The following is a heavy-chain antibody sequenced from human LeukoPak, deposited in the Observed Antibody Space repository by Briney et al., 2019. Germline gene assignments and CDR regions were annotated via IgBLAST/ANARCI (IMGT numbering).Heavy chain of an antibody. V-gene: IGHV3-53*01. CDR3: ATESVADDAFDI. J-gene: IGHJ3*02. Sequence: GGSLRLSCAASVFTVSSNYMSWVRQAPGKGLEWVSVIYIGGSTYYADSVKGRFTLSRDNSKNTLYLQMNSLRAEDTAVYYCATESVADDAFDIWGQGTMVTVSS. CDR2: IYIGGST. CDR1: VFTVSSNY. D-gene: IGHD6-19*01.